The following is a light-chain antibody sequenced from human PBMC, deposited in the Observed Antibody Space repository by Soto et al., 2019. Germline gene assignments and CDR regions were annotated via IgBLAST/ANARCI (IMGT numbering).Light chain of an antibody. CDR2: EVN. CDR3: PSYAGSNIWV. CDR1: SSDVGGYNY. Sequence: QSALTQPPSASGSPGQSVTISCTGTSSDVGGYNYVSWYQQYPGKAPKLMMYEVNKRPSGVPDRFSGFKSANTASLTVSGLHPEDEADYHCPSYAGSNIWVFGGGTKLTVL. V-gene: IGLV2-8*01. J-gene: IGLJ3*02.